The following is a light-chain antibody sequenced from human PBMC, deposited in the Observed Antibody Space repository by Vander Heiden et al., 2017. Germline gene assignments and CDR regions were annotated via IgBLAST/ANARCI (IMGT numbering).Light chain of an antibody. CDR3: QQRSNWPPVT. Sequence: EIVFTQSPATLSLSPGERATLSCRASQSVSSYLAWYQQKPGQAPRLLIYDASNRATGIPARFSGSGYGTDFTLTISSREPEDFAVYYCQQRSNWPPVTFGGGTKVEIK. V-gene: IGKV3-11*01. CDR2: DAS. J-gene: IGKJ4*01. CDR1: QSVSSY.